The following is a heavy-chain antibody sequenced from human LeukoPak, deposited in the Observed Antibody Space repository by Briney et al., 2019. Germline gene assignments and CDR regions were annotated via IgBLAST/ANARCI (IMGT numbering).Heavy chain of an antibody. CDR3: ARGIHSFDY. CDR1: GFTFSSYW. CDR2: IKQDGSEK. D-gene: IGHD5-18*01. V-gene: IGHV3-7*01. J-gene: IGHJ4*02. Sequence: GGSLRLSCAASGFTFSSYWMTWVRQAPGKGLEWVASIKQDGSEKYYVDSVKGRFTISRDNAKNSLYLQMNSLRAEDAALYYCARGIHSFDYWGQGTLVTVPS.